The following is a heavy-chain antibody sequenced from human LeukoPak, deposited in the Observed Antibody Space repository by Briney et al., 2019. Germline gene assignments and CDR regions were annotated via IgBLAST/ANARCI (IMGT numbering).Heavy chain of an antibody. CDR2: IYYSGST. CDR1: GDSFISGLYY. Sequence: SETLSLTCTVSGDSFISGLYYWTWVRQPPGKGLEWIGYIYYSGSTTYSPSLKSRVTISIDTSKNQFSLNLKSVTAADTAVYYCARNSGAFDYWGRGTLVTVSS. V-gene: IGHV4-61*01. CDR3: ARNSGAFDY. D-gene: IGHD6-19*01. J-gene: IGHJ4*02.